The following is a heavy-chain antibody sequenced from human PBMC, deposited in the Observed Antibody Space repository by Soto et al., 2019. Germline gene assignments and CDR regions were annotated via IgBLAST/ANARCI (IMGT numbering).Heavy chain of an antibody. Sequence: QVQLVQSGAEVRKPGSSVKVSCKTSGGTFSNHALSWVRQAPGQGPEWMGGIIPLSGTTNYVQKFQGRVTITADESMTTASMELNNLRYDYTAVYYCARGPDRSGFYLFDYWGQGTLVTVSS. CDR2: IIPLSGTT. CDR1: GGTFSNHA. J-gene: IGHJ4*02. V-gene: IGHV1-69*01. D-gene: IGHD3-22*01. CDR3: ARGPDRSGFYLFDY.